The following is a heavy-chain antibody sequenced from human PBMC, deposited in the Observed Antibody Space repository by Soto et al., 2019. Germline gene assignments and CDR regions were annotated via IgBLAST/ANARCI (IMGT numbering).Heavy chain of an antibody. CDR1: GFTFSSYG. J-gene: IGHJ4*02. CDR2: IWSDGNNK. D-gene: IGHD3-9*01. Sequence: QVQLVESGGGVVQPGRSLRLSCAAPGFTFSSYGMHWVRQAPGKGLEWVAVIWSDGNNKYYADSVKGRFTISRDNSKKTLYLQMNSLRAEDTAVYYCARVFDTYYFDSWGQGNMVTVSS. V-gene: IGHV3-33*01. CDR3: ARVFDTYYFDS.